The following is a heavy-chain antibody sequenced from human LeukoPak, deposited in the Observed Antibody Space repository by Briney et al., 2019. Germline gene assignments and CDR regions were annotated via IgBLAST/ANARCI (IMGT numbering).Heavy chain of an antibody. CDR1: GFTYSSYG. CDR3: AKSGYNRFDY. CDR2: ISGSGGST. D-gene: IGHD5-24*01. V-gene: IGHV3-23*01. J-gene: IGHJ4*02. Sequence: GSLRLSCAASGFTYSSYGMSWVRQATGKGLEWVSAISGSGGSTYYADSVKGRFIISRDNSKNTLYLQMNSLRAEDTAVYYCAKSGYNRFDYWGQGTLVTVSS.